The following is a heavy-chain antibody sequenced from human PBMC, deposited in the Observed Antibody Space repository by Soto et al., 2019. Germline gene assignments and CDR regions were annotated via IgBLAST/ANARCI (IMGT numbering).Heavy chain of an antibody. J-gene: IGHJ4*02. CDR2: ISSSSSTI. D-gene: IGHD1-26*01. Sequence: EVQLVESGGGLGQPGGSLRLSCAASGFTFSNSGMNWVRQAPGKGLEWVSYISSSSSTIRYADSVKGRFTISRDNAKNSLFLQMYSLRDEDTAVYYCARDRGGAGATAYWGQGTLVTVSS. CDR1: GFTFSNSG. V-gene: IGHV3-48*02. CDR3: ARDRGGAGATAY.